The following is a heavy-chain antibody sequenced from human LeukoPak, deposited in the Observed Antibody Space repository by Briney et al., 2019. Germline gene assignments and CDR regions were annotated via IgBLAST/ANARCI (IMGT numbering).Heavy chain of an antibody. CDR1: GFTFSSYA. CDR2: ISDSGGST. Sequence: GGSLRLSCAASGFTFSSYAMSWVRQAPGKGLEWVSTISDSGGSTYYADSLKGRFTISRDNYKKTLYLQMKSPRAEDTAVYNCAKVDYYDSSGNYPNWFDPWGQGTLVTVSS. J-gene: IGHJ5*02. CDR3: AKVDYYDSSGNYPNWFDP. D-gene: IGHD3-22*01. V-gene: IGHV3-23*01.